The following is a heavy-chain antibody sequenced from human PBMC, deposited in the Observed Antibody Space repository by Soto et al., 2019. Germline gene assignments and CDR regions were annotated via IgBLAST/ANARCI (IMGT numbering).Heavy chain of an antibody. CDR2: ISAYNGNT. Sequence: QVQLVQSGAEVKKPGASVKVSCKASGYTFTSYDIRWVRQAPGQGLEWMGWISAYNGNTNYAQKLQDRVTMTTDTSKSTAYMELRSLRSDGTAVYYCAREGGTMGAGWFAPWGQGTLVTVSS. CDR3: AREGGTMGAGWFAP. V-gene: IGHV1-18*01. D-gene: IGHD3-10*01. J-gene: IGHJ5*02. CDR1: GYTFTSYD.